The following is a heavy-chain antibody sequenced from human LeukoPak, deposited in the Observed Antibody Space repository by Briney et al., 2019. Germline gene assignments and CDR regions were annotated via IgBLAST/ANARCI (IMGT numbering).Heavy chain of an antibody. J-gene: IGHJ1*01. CDR3: AKDLGGSYPKYFQH. CDR2: ISSSSSTI. V-gene: IGHV3-48*04. CDR1: GFTLSSYS. D-gene: IGHD1-26*01. Sequence: GGSLRLSCAASGFTLSSYSMNWVRQAPGKGLEWVSYISSSSSTIYYADSVKGRFTISRDNAKNSLYLQMNSLRAEDTAVYYCAKDLGGSYPKYFQHWGQGTLVTVSS.